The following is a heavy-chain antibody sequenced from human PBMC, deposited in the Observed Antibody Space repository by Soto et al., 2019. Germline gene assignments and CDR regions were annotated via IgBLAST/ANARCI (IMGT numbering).Heavy chain of an antibody. Sequence: QVQLQESGPGLVKPSETLSLTCTVSGGSISSYYWSWIRQPAGKGLEWIGRIYTSGSTNYNPSLKSRVTMSVDTSKNQFSLKLSSVTAADTAVYYCARGYPIAAAAPYYYGMDVWGQGPTVTVSS. CDR2: IYTSGST. D-gene: IGHD6-13*01. J-gene: IGHJ6*02. CDR3: ARGYPIAAAAPYYYGMDV. V-gene: IGHV4-4*07. CDR1: GGSISSYY.